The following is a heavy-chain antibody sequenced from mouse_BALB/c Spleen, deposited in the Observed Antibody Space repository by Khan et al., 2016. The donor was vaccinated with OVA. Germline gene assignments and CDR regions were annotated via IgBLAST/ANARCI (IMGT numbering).Heavy chain of an antibody. Sequence: QVQLQQSGVELMKPGASVKISCKATGYTFRSSWIEWVKQRPGHGLEWIGEILPGTGTTNYSERFKGKATFTADTSSNTAYMQLSSLTSEDSAVYYCARWGPYGNYGADWGQGTLVTVSA. D-gene: IGHD2-1*01. CDR3: ARWGPYGNYGAD. V-gene: IGHV1-9*01. J-gene: IGHJ3*01. CDR2: ILPGTGTT. CDR1: GYTFRSSW.